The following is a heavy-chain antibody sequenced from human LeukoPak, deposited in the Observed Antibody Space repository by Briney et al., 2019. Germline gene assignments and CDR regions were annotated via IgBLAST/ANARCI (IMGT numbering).Heavy chain of an antibody. CDR3: ARVNQLLYYYYYMDV. J-gene: IGHJ6*03. Sequence: SETLSLTCTVSGGSISSGGYYWSWIRQHPGKGLEWIGYIYYSGSTYYNPSLKSRVTISVDTSKNQFSLKLSSVTAADTAVYYCARVNQLLYYYYYMDVWGKGTTVTVSS. CDR2: IYYSGST. V-gene: IGHV4-31*03. D-gene: IGHD2-2*01. CDR1: GGSISSGGYY.